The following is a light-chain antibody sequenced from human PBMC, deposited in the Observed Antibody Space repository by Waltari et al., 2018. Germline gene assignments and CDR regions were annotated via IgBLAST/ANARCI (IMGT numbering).Light chain of an antibody. Sequence: DILMTQSPSTLSASVGDRVTITCRASQSIGNWLAWYQQKSGKVPKALIYKASVLASGVPSRCSGSGSETEFTLIISGRQVDDAATYYCQQYNNAWTFGQGTKVEIK. CDR1: QSIGNW. CDR2: KAS. J-gene: IGKJ1*01. V-gene: IGKV1-5*03. CDR3: QQYNNAWT.